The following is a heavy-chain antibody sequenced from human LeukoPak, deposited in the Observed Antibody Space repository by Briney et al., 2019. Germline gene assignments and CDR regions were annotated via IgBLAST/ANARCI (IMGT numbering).Heavy chain of an antibody. CDR2: ISGSGGST. V-gene: IGHV3-23*01. CDR1: GFTFSSYA. CDR3: AKSSYYDASGYYREYYFDY. Sequence: GGSLRLSCAASGFTFSSYAMSWVRQAPGEGLEWVSAISGSGGSTYYADSVKGRFTISRDKTKNTLYLQMNSLRAEDTAVYYCAKSSYYDASGYYREYYFDYWGQGTLVTVSS. D-gene: IGHD3-22*01. J-gene: IGHJ4*02.